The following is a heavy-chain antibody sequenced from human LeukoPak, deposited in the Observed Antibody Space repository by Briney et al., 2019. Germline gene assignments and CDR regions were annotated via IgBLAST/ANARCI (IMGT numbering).Heavy chain of an antibody. CDR1: GGSFSGYY. CDR2: INHSGST. CDR3: ARLRVAAAAIDY. V-gene: IGHV4-34*01. D-gene: IGHD6-13*01. Sequence: SETLSLTCAVYGGSFSGYYWSWIRQPPGKGLEWIGEINHSGSTNYNPSLKSRVTISVDTSKNQFSLKLSSVTAADTAVYYCARLRVAAAAIDYWGQGTLVTVSS. J-gene: IGHJ4*02.